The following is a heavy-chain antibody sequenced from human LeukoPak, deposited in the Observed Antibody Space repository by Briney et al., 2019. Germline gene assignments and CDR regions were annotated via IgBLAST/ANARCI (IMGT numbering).Heavy chain of an antibody. V-gene: IGHV3-21*01. CDR3: AKDLMVRGVTGDY. J-gene: IGHJ4*02. CDR1: GFTFSRYN. Sequence: GGSLRLSCAGSGFTFSRYNMNWVRQAPGKGLERVSSISSSSSYIYYADSVKGRFTISRDNSKNTLYLQMNSLRAEDTAVYYCAKDLMVRGVTGDYWGQGTLVTVSS. CDR2: ISSSSSYI. D-gene: IGHD3-10*01.